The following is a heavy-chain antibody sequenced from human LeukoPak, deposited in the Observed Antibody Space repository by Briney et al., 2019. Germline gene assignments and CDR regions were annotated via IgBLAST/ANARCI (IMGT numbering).Heavy chain of an antibody. CDR1: GGSFNGYY. CDR2: INHSGST. D-gene: IGHD3-22*01. V-gene: IGHV4-34*01. J-gene: IGHJ4*02. Sequence: SETLSLTCAVYGGSFNGYYWSWMRQPPGKGLEWIGEINHSGSTNYNPSLKSRVTISLDTSKSQFSLMLSSVTAADTAVYYCARGKYDSGGYYLDYWGQGTLVTVSP. CDR3: ARGKYDSGGYYLDY.